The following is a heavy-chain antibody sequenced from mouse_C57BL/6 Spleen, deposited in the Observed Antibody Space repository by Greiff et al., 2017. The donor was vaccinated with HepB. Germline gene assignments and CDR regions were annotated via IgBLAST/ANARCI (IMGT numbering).Heavy chain of an antibody. D-gene: IGHD1-1*01. Sequence: VQLQQPGTELVKPGASVKLSCKASGYTFTSYWMHWVKQRPGQGLEWIGNINPSNGGTNYNEKFKSKATLTVDKSSSTAYMQRSSLTSEDSAVYYCARDPTVVEDFDVWGTGTTVTVSS. CDR3: ARDPTVVEDFDV. J-gene: IGHJ1*03. V-gene: IGHV1-53*01. CDR2: INPSNGGT. CDR1: GYTFTSYW.